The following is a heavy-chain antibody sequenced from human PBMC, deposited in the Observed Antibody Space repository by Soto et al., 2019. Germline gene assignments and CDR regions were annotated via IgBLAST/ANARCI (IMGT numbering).Heavy chain of an antibody. Sequence: QVQLVQSGAEVKKPGSSVKVSCKASGGTLSNYALSWVRQAPGQGLEWVGGIIPIFGTSNYAQKFQGRLTVTADESTSTAYMEVSSLTSEDTAVYYCARGVRTGFYGMDVWGQGTTVTVSS. V-gene: IGHV1-69*01. J-gene: IGHJ6*02. CDR1: GGTLSNYA. CDR2: IIPIFGTS. D-gene: IGHD3-10*01. CDR3: ARGVRTGFYGMDV.